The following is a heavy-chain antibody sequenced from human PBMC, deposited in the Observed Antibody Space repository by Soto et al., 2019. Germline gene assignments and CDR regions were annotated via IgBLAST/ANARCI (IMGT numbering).Heavy chain of an antibody. D-gene: IGHD1-1*01. V-gene: IGHV3-33*01. CDR2: IWYDGSNK. CDR1: GFTFSSYG. Sequence: GGSLRLSCAASGFTFSSYGMHWVRQAPGKGLEWVAVIWYDGSNKYYADSVKGRFTISRDNSKNTLYLQMNSLRAEDTAVYYCASRNTSHSHFDYWGKGTLVTVSS. CDR3: ASRNTSHSHFDY. J-gene: IGHJ4*02.